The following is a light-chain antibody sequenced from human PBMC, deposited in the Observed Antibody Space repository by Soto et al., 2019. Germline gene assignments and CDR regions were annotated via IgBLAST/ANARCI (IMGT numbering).Light chain of an antibody. Sequence: QSALTQPASVSGSPGQSITISCTGTSSGVGSYNLVSWYQQHPGKAPKLMIYEGSKRPSGVSNRFSGSKSGNTASLTISGLQAEDEAYYYCCSYAGSSTFGVVFGGGTKVTVL. J-gene: IGLJ2*01. CDR1: SSGVGSYNL. CDR2: EGS. V-gene: IGLV2-23*03. CDR3: CSYAGSSTFGVV.